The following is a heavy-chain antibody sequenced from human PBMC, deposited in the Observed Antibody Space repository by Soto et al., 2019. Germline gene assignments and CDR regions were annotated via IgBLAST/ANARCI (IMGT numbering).Heavy chain of an antibody. Sequence: PSVKVSCKASGGTFSSYAISWVRQAPGQGLEWMGGIIPIFGTANYAQKFQGRVTITADESTSTAYMELSSLRSEDTAVYYCARDGSKLNAFDIWGQGTMVTVSS. V-gene: IGHV1-69*13. CDR2: IIPIFGTA. D-gene: IGHD1-7*01. CDR1: GGTFSSYA. J-gene: IGHJ3*02. CDR3: ARDGSKLNAFDI.